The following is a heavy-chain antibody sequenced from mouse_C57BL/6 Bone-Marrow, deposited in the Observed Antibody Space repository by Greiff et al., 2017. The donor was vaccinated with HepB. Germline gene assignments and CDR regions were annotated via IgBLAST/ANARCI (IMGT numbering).Heavy chain of an antibody. CDR3: TRGHGSSRYWYFDV. CDR1: GYTFTDYE. Sequence: QVQLQQSGAELVRPGASVTLSCKASGYTFTDYEMHWVKQTPVHGLEWIGAIDPETGGTAYNQKFKGKAILTADKSSSTAYMELPSLTSEDSAVYYCTRGHGSSRYWYFDVWGTGTTVTVSS. V-gene: IGHV1-15*01. D-gene: IGHD1-1*01. CDR2: IDPETGGT. J-gene: IGHJ1*03.